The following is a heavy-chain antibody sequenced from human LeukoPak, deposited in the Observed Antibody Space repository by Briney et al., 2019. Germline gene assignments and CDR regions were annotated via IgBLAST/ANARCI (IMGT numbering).Heavy chain of an antibody. CDR3: AKDLGVCGGLFDY. CDR2: IRYDGSNK. V-gene: IGHV3-30*02. Sequence: GGSLRLSCAASGFTFSSYGMHWVRQAPGKGLEWVAFIRYDGSNKYYADSVKGRFTISRDNSKNTLYPQMNSLRAEDTAVYYCAKDLGVCGGLFDYWGQGTLVTVSS. D-gene: IGHD4-23*01. CDR1: GFTFSSYG. J-gene: IGHJ4*02.